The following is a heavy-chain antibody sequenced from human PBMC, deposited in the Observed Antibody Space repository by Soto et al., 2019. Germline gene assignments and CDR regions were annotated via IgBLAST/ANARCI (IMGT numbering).Heavy chain of an antibody. CDR1: GFTFSSYA. D-gene: IGHD4-17*01. J-gene: IGHJ4*02. CDR3: ASLDYGDYQPYDY. CDR2: ISYDGSNK. V-gene: IGHV3-30-3*01. Sequence: GGSLRLSCAASGFTFSSYAMHWVRQAPGKGLEWVAVISYDGSNKYYADSVKGRFTISRDNSKNTLYLQMNSLRAEDTAVYYCASLDYGDYQPYDYWGQGTLVTVSS.